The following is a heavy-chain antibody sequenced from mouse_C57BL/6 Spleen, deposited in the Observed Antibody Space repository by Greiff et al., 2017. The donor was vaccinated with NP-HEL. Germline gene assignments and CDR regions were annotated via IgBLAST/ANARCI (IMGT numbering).Heavy chain of an antibody. CDR3: ARPGSSPLYAMDY. Sequence: QVQLQQSGAELVMPGASVKLSCKASGYTFTSYWMHWVKQRPGQGLEWIGEIDPSDSYTNYNQKFKGKSTLTVDKSSSTAYMQLSSLTSEDSAVYYCARPGSSPLYAMDYWGQGTSVTVSS. CDR1: GYTFTSYW. J-gene: IGHJ4*01. D-gene: IGHD1-1*01. V-gene: IGHV1-69*01. CDR2: IDPSDSYT.